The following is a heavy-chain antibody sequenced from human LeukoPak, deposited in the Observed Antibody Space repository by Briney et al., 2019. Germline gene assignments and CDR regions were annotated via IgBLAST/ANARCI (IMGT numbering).Heavy chain of an antibody. J-gene: IGHJ4*02. CDR1: GFTFSSYA. D-gene: IGHD3-9*01. CDR3: ARDQRVYDILTGYDY. V-gene: IGHV3-30-3*01. Sequence: GGSLRLSCAASGFTFSSYAMHWVRQAPGKGLEWVAVISYDGSNKYYADSVKGRFTISRDNSKNTLYLQMNSLRAEDTAVYYCARDQRVYDILTGYDYWGQGTLVTVSS. CDR2: ISYDGSNK.